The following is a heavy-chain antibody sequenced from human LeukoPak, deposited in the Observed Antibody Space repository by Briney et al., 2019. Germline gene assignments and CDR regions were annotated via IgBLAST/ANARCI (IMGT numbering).Heavy chain of an antibody. CDR2: IIPILGIA. Sequence: GASVKVSCKASGGTFSSYAISWVRQAPGQGLEWMGRIIPILGIANYAQKFQGRVTITADKSTSTAYMELSSLRSEDTAVYYCAKGVGIAGGVFEYWGQGTLVTVSS. CDR3: AKGVGIAGGVFEY. J-gene: IGHJ4*02. CDR1: GGTFSSYA. D-gene: IGHD6-13*01. V-gene: IGHV1-69*04.